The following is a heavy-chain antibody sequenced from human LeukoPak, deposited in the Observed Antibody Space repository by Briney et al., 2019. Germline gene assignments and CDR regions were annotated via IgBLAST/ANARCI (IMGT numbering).Heavy chain of an antibody. J-gene: IGHJ4*02. Sequence: SETLSLTCAVYGGSFSGYYWSWIRQPPGKGLEWIGETNHSGSTNYNPSLKSRVTISVDTSKNQFSLKLSSVTAADTAVYYCARVGYSYGYRLFDYWGQGTLVTVSS. CDR3: ARVGYSYGYRLFDY. D-gene: IGHD5-18*01. CDR1: GGSFSGYY. CDR2: TNHSGST. V-gene: IGHV4-34*01.